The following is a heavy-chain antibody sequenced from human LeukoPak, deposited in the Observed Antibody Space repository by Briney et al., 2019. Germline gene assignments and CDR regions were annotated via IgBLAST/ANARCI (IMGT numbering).Heavy chain of an antibody. J-gene: IGHJ4*02. Sequence: GGAPRLSCAAPGFTLSSYPMTWVRQAPGKGLEWVSAISGSGDSTSYAASVQGRSTISRDNSKYTLYLQVKSLRVEDTAIYYYAKDWSCDSWGQGTLVTVSS. D-gene: IGHD3-10*01. CDR3: AKDWSCDS. CDR2: ISGSGDST. V-gene: IGHV3-23*01. CDR1: GFTLSSYP.